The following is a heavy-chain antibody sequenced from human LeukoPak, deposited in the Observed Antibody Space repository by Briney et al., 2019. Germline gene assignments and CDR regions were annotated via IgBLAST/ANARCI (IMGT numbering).Heavy chain of an antibody. CDR3: AKDRPRFLEWLTHY. V-gene: IGHV3-23*01. CDR2: ISGSGGST. Sequence: GGSLRLSCAACGFTFSSYAMSWVRQAPGKGLEWVSAISGSGGSTYYADSVKGRFTISRDNSKNTPYLQMNSLRAEDTAVYYCAKDRPRFLEWLTHYWGQGTLVTVSS. CDR1: GFTFSSYA. D-gene: IGHD3-3*01. J-gene: IGHJ4*02.